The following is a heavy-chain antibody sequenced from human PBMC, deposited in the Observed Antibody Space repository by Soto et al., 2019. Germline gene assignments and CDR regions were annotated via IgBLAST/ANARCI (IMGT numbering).Heavy chain of an antibody. J-gene: IGHJ4*02. CDR2: ISSNGGST. CDR3: VKDSELLWFGELLPYFDY. V-gene: IGHV3-64D*08. D-gene: IGHD3-10*01. CDR1: GFTFSSYA. Sequence: GGSLRLSCSASGFTFSSYAMHWVRQAPGKGLEYVSAISSNGGSTYYADSVKGRFTISRDNSKNTLYLQMSSLRAEDTAVYYCVKDSELLWFGELLPYFDYWGQGTLVTVSS.